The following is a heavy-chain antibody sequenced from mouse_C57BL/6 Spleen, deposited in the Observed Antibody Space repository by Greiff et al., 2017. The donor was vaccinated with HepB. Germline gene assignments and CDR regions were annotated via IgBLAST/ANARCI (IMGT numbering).Heavy chain of an antibody. D-gene: IGHD1-1*01. CDR3: AIRTTVVATDAMDY. CDR1: GYTFTSYW. Sequence: QVQLQQPGAELVRPGSSVKLSCKASGYTFTSYWMHWVKQRPIQGLEWIGNIHPSYSETNYNQKFKDKATLTVDNSTSTAYLQLSSLTSEDTAVYYCAIRTTVVATDAMDYWGQGTSVTVSS. CDR2: IHPSYSET. V-gene: IGHV1-52*01. J-gene: IGHJ4*01.